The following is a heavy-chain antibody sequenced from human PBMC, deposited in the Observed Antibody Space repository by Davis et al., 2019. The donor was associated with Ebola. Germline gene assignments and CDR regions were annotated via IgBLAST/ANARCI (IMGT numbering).Heavy chain of an antibody. V-gene: IGHV1-18*01. CDR1: GYTFTSYG. CDR2: ISAYNGNT. Sequence: ASVKVSCKPSGYTFTSYGISWVRQAPGQGLEWMGWISAYNGNTGYAQNLQGRVTMTTDTSTSTAYMELRSLRSDDTAVYYCARDQIIGHHNWFDPWGQGTLVTVSS. J-gene: IGHJ5*02. CDR3: ARDQIIGHHNWFDP.